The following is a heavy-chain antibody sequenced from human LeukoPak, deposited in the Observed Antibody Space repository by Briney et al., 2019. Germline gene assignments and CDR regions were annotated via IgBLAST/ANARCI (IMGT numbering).Heavy chain of an antibody. V-gene: IGHV4-34*01. CDR3: ARANTVTTLDY. D-gene: IGHD4-17*01. CDR1: GGSFSGYY. J-gene: IGHJ4*02. Sequence: PSEALSLTCAVYGGSFSGYYWSWIRQPPGKGLEWIGEINHSGSTNYNPSLKSRVTISVDTSKNQFSLKLSSVTAADTAVYYCARANTVTTLDYWGQGTLVTVSS. CDR2: INHSGST.